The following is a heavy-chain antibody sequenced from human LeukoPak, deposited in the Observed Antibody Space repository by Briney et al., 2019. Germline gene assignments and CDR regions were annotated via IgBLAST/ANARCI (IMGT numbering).Heavy chain of an antibody. J-gene: IGHJ4*02. Sequence: GASVKVSCKASGGTFSSYAISWVRQAPGQGLEWMGGIIPIFGTANYAQKFQGRVTITTDESTSTAYMELSSLRSEDTAVYYCARDLEVAAAPDFWGQGTLVTVSS. CDR2: IIPIFGTA. CDR1: GGTFSSYA. D-gene: IGHD2-15*01. V-gene: IGHV1-69*05. CDR3: ARDLEVAAAPDF.